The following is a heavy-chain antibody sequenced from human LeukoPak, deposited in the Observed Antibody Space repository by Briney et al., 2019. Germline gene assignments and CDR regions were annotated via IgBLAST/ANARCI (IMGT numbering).Heavy chain of an antibody. CDR3: ARGIRYSSSWDDRVNDY. J-gene: IGHJ4*02. CDR2: MNPNSGNT. D-gene: IGHD6-13*01. Sequence: ASVKVSCKGSGYTFTSYDINWVRQATGQGLEWMGWMNPNSGNTGYAQKFQGRVTITRNTSISTAYMELSSLRSEDTAVYYCARGIRYSSSWDDRVNDYWGQGTLVTVSS. CDR1: GYTFTSYD. V-gene: IGHV1-8*03.